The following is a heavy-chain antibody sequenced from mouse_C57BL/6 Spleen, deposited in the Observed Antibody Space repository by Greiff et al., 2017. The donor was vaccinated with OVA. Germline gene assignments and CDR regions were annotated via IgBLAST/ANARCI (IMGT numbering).Heavy chain of an antibody. D-gene: IGHD4-1*01. CDR1: GYTFTSYG. Sequence: QVQLQQSGAELARPGASVKLSCKASGYTFTSYGLSWVKQRTGQGLEWIGEIYPRSGNTYYNEKFKGKATLTADKSSSTAYMELRSLTSEDSAVYFCARRAWDAPFDYWGQGTTLTVSS. V-gene: IGHV1-81*01. CDR2: IYPRSGNT. J-gene: IGHJ2*01. CDR3: ARRAWDAPFDY.